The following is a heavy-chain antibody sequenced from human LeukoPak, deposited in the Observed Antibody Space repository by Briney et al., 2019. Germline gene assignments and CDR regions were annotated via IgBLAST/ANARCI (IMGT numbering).Heavy chain of an antibody. CDR1: GFVFSSYN. Sequence: GGSLRLSCAVSGFVFSSYNLNWVRQAPGKGMEWVSSISSSGSSIFYADSVKGRFTISRDNAQNSLYLQMNSLRVEDTAVYYCARGIAAAGWYYFDYWGQGALVTVSS. D-gene: IGHD6-13*01. V-gene: IGHV3-21*01. CDR2: ISSSGSSI. CDR3: ARGIAAAGWYYFDY. J-gene: IGHJ4*02.